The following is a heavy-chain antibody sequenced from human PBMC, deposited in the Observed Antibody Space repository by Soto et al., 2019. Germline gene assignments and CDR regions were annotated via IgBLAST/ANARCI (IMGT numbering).Heavy chain of an antibody. CDR3: ARHEAIDY. V-gene: IGHV3-21*01. Sequence: GGSLRLSCAASGFTFSSYSMNWVRQAPGKGLEWVSSICSSSSYIYYADSVNGRFTISRDNAKNSLYLQMNSLGAEDTAVYYCARHEAIDYWGQGTLVTVSS. J-gene: IGHJ4*02. CDR1: GFTFSSYS. CDR2: ICSSSSYI.